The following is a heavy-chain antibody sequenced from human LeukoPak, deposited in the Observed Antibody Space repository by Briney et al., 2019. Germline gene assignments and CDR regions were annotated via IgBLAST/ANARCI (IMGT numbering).Heavy chain of an antibody. J-gene: IGHJ4*02. CDR2: IKQDGSEK. Sequence: PGGSLRLSCAASGFTFSRYWMSWVRQAPGKGLEWVANIKQDGSEKYYVDSVKGRFTISRDNAKNSLYLQMNSLRAEDTAVYYCARLIVGAIDSWGQGTLVTVSS. D-gene: IGHD1-26*01. CDR3: ARLIVGAIDS. V-gene: IGHV3-7*01. CDR1: GFTFSRYW.